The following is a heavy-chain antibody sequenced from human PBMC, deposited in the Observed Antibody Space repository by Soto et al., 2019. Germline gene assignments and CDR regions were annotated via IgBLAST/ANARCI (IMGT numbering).Heavy chain of an antibody. V-gene: IGHV1-18*01. J-gene: IGHJ6*02. CDR3: AREPGRNDYYYYGMDV. D-gene: IGHD3-10*01. Sequence: ASVKVSCKASGYTFTSYGISWVRQAPGQGLEWMGWISAYNGNTNYAQKLQGRVTMTTDTSTSTAYMELRSLRSDDTAVYYCAREPGRNDYYYYGMDVWGQGTTVTVSS. CDR1: GYTFTSYG. CDR2: ISAYNGNT.